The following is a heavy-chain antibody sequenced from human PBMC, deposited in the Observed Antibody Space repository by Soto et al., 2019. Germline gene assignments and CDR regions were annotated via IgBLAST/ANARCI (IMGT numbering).Heavy chain of an antibody. CDR3: ARIRGPGRAIDY. V-gene: IGHV2-70*11. D-gene: IGHD3-10*01. J-gene: IGHJ4*02. Sequence: SGPTLVNPTQTLTLTCTFSGFSLSTSGMCVSWIRQPPGKALEWLARIDWDDDKYYSTSLKTRLTISKDTSKNQVVLTMTNMDPVDTGTYYCARIRGPGRAIDYWGQGTLVTVSS. CDR1: GFSLSTSGMC. CDR2: IDWDDDK.